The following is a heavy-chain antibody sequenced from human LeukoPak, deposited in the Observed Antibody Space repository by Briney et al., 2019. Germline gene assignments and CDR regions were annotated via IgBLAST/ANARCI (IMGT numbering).Heavy chain of an antibody. Sequence: SVKVSCKASGFTFTSSAMQWVRQARGQRLEWIGWIVVGSGNTSYAQKFQERVTITRDMSTSTAYMELSSLRSEDTAVYYCAATYYDFWSGYYNFDFDYWGQGTLVTVSS. V-gene: IGHV1-58*02. CDR3: AATYYDFWSGYYNFDFDY. J-gene: IGHJ4*02. CDR1: GFTFTSSA. D-gene: IGHD3-3*01. CDR2: IVVGSGNT.